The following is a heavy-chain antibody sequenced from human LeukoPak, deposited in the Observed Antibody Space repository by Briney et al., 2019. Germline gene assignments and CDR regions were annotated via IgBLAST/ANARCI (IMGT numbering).Heavy chain of an antibody. CDR2: NYPGDSDT. Sequence: GESLKISCKGSGYSFTSYWIGWVRQMPGKGLEWMGTNYPGDSDTRYSPSFQGQVTISADKSISSAYLQWSSLKASDTAMYYCATNGPQYCSSPSCYLNYAMDVWGQGTTVTVSS. CDR3: ATNGPQYCSSPSCYLNYAMDV. CDR1: GYSFTSYW. J-gene: IGHJ6*02. V-gene: IGHV5-51*01. D-gene: IGHD2-2*01.